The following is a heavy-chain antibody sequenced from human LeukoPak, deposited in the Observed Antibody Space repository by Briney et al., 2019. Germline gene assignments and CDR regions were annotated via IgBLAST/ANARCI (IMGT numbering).Heavy chain of an antibody. CDR2: INHSGST. CDR1: GGSFSGYY. V-gene: IGHV4-34*01. J-gene: IGHJ4*02. D-gene: IGHD5-18*01. Sequence: PSETLSLTCAVYGGSFSGYYWSWIRQPPGKGLEWIGEINHSGSTNYNPSLKSRVTISVDTSKNRFSLKLSSVTAADTAVYYCAGGRIQLWLRHAYYFDYWGQGTLVTVSS. CDR3: AGGRIQLWLRHAYYFDY.